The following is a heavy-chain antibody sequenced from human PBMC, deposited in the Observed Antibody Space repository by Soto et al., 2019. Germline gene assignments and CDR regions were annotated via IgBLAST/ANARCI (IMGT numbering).Heavy chain of an antibody. V-gene: IGHV1-69*01. Sequence: QVQLVQSGAEVKKPGSSVKVSCKASGGTFSSYAISWVRQAPGQGLEWMGGIIPIFGTANYAQKFQGRVTITADESTSTAYMELSSLRSEDTAVYYCARDRAVRSGYPGYYYYGMDVWGQGTTVTVSS. J-gene: IGHJ6*02. CDR1: GGTFSSYA. CDR2: IIPIFGTA. D-gene: IGHD3-3*01. CDR3: ARDRAVRSGYPGYYYYGMDV.